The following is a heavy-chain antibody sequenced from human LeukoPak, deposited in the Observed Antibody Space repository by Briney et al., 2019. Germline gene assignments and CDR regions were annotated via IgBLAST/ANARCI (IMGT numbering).Heavy chain of an antibody. Sequence: GGSLRLSCAASGFTFSNYAMHWVRQAPGKGLEWAAVISCAGNNEYYADSVKGRFTISRDNSKNTLYLEMNSLRAEDTALYYCPKDEVGRYCSRTNCYRGFDNWGQG. CDR2: ISCAGNNE. CDR1: GFTFSNYA. V-gene: IGHV3-30*18. CDR3: PKDEVGRYCSRTNCYRGFDN. J-gene: IGHJ4*02. D-gene: IGHD2-2*02.